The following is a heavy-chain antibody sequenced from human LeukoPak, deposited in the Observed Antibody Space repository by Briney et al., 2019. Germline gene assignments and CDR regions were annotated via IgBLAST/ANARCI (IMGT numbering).Heavy chain of an antibody. D-gene: IGHD3-3*01. CDR1: GGSISSYY. V-gene: IGHV4-59*01. CDR2: IYYSGST. CDR3: ARLWVGIRFLEWSVNWFDP. J-gene: IGHJ5*02. Sequence: PSETLSLTCTVSGGSISSYYWSWIRQPPGKGLEWIGYIYYSGSTNYNPSLKSRVTISVDTSKNQFSLKLSSVTAADTAVYYCARLWVGIRFLEWSVNWFDPWGQGTLVTVSS.